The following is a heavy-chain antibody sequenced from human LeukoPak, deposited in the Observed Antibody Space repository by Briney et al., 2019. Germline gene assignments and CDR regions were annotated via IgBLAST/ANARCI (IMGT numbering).Heavy chain of an antibody. CDR1: GFTFSSYG. CDR3: ARDDYYYGMDV. V-gene: IGHV3-33*01. Sequence: GRSLRLSCAASGFTFSSYGMHWVSQAPGKGLEWVAVIWYDGSNKYYADSVKGRFTISRDNSKNTLYLQMNSLRAEDTAVYYCARDDYYYGMDVWGQGTTVTVSS. CDR2: IWYDGSNK. J-gene: IGHJ6*02.